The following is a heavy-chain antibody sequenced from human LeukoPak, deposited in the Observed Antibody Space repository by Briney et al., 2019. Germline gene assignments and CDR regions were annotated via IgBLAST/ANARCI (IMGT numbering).Heavy chain of an antibody. V-gene: IGHV3-72*01. Sequence: GGSLRLSCAASGFTFSEHHMDWVRQAPGKGLEWVARIRNKADSYTIEYAASVKGRFTISRDDSRNSLYLQMNGLKTEDTAVYYCARVSYYDSSGYYFLSYVDYWGQGTLVTVSS. CDR2: IRNKADSYTI. CDR1: GFTFSEHH. CDR3: ARVSYYDSSGYYFLSYVDY. D-gene: IGHD3-22*01. J-gene: IGHJ4*02.